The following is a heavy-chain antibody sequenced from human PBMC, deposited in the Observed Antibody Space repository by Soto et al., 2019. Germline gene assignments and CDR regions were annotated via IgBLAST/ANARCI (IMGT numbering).Heavy chain of an antibody. CDR2: IHSGGST. CDR1: GGSISGFS. D-gene: IGHD2-2*01. Sequence: PETLSLTCTVSGGSISGFSWSWIRQPAGKGLEWIGRIHSGGSTNYDPSLKSRVRMSVDTSQNQFSLKLTSVTAADTAVYYCARVQLSNISYRWFDPWGQGTLVTVSS. J-gene: IGHJ5*02. V-gene: IGHV4-4*07. CDR3: ARVQLSNISYRWFDP.